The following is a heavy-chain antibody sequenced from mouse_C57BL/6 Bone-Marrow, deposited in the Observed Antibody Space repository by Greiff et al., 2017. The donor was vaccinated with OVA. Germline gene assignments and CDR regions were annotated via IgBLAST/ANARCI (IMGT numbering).Heavy chain of an antibody. Sequence: EVQLQQSGPELVKPGASVKISCKASGYTFTDYYMNWVKQSHGKSLEWIGDINPNNGGTSYNQKFKGKATLTVDKSSSTAYMELRSLTSEDSAVYDCASEPYYYGSRAWFAYWGQGTLVTVSA. V-gene: IGHV1-26*01. CDR3: ASEPYYYGSRAWFAY. CDR2: INPNNGGT. D-gene: IGHD1-1*01. J-gene: IGHJ3*01. CDR1: GYTFTDYY.